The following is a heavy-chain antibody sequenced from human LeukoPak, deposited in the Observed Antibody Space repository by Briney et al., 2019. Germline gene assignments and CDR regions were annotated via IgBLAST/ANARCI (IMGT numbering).Heavy chain of an antibody. V-gene: IGHV1-18*01. CDR2: ISTYNGNT. CDR3: ARLDSSSWYDYYYYYMDV. D-gene: IGHD6-13*01. CDR1: GYTFTSHG. J-gene: IGHJ6*03. Sequence: ASVKVSCKASGYTFTSHGISRVRQAPGQGLEWMGWISTYNGNTNYAQKLQGRVSMTTDTSTSTAYMDLRSLRSDDTAVYYCARLDSSSWYDYYYYYMDVWGKGTTVTVSS.